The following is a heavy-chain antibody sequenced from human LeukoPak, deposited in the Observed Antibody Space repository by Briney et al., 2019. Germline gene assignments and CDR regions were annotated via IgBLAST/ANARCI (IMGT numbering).Heavy chain of an antibody. CDR2: IRYDGSNK. J-gene: IGHJ6*03. V-gene: IGHV3-30*02. D-gene: IGHD3-10*01. CDR1: GFTFSSYG. CDR3: ARAIGDRSKYYYYYYYMDV. Sequence: GGSLRLSCAASGFTFSSYGMHWVRQAPGKGLEWVSFIRYDGSNKYYTDSVKGRFTISRDNSKNTLYLQMNSLRAEDTAVYYCARAIGDRSKYYYYYYYMDVWGKGTTVTVSS.